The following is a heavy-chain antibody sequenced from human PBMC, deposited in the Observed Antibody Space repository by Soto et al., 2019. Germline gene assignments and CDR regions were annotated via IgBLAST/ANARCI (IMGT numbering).Heavy chain of an antibody. CDR2: INHSGST. J-gene: IGHJ4*02. Sequence: SETLSLTCAVYGGSFSGYYWSWIRQPPGKGLEWIGEINHSGSTNYNPSLKSRVTISVDTSKNQFSLKLSSVTAADTAVYYCARHQDIVVVPAAMYFDYWGQGTLVTVSS. V-gene: IGHV4-34*01. CDR3: ARHQDIVVVPAAMYFDY. D-gene: IGHD2-2*01. CDR1: GGSFSGYY.